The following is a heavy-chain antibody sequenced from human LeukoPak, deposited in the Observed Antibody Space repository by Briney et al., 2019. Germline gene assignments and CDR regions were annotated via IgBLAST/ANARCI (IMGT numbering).Heavy chain of an antibody. CDR2: INPNSGGT. CDR3: TATNTGSDGFNN. Sequence: GASVKVSCKASGYSFTGYYMNWGRQAPGQGLQWMGWINPNSGGTNYAQKFQGRVTMTRDTSISTAYMELSSLRSDDTAVYYCTATNTGSDGFNNWGQGTMVTVSS. V-gene: IGHV1-2*02. D-gene: IGHD4-11*01. CDR1: GYSFTGYY. J-gene: IGHJ3*02.